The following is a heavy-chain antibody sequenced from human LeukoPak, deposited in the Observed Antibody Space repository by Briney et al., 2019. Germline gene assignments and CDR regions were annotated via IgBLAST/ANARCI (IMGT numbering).Heavy chain of an antibody. CDR2: ISSSGSIK. V-gene: IGHV3-48*03. CDR3: AKARGGGSHDDFDY. Sequence: GGSLRLSCAVSGFTSRFTFSAYEMNWVRQAPGKGLEWVSSISSSGSIKHYADSVKGRFTISRDNAKNSLYLQMNSLRVEDTAIYYCAKARGGGSHDDFDYWGQGTLVTVSS. D-gene: IGHD1-26*01. CDR1: GFTSRFTFSAYE. J-gene: IGHJ4*02.